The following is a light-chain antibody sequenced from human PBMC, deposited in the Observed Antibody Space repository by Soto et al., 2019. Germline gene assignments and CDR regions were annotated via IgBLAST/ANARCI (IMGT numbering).Light chain of an antibody. Sequence: EIVMTQSPAPLSLSPGEKTTPSRRASQSVSSNLAWYQQKPGQAPRLLIYGASTRATGIPARFSGSGSGTEFTLTISSLQSEDFAVYYCQQYNNWPPNFGQGTRLEIK. CDR1: QSVSSN. CDR3: QQYNNWPPN. V-gene: IGKV3-15*01. CDR2: GAS. J-gene: IGKJ5*01.